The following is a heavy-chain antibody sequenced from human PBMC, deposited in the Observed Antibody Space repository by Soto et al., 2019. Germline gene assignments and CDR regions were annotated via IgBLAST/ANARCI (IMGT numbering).Heavy chain of an antibody. V-gene: IGHV1-69*13. J-gene: IGHJ4*02. D-gene: IGHD6-19*01. Sequence: SVKVSCKASGGTFSSYAISWVRQAPGQGLEWMGGIIPIFGTANYAQKFQGRVTITADESTSTVYMELSSLRSEDTAVYYCAREDSSGWPHFDYWGQGTLVTVSS. CDR1: GGTFSSYA. CDR3: AREDSSGWPHFDY. CDR2: IIPIFGTA.